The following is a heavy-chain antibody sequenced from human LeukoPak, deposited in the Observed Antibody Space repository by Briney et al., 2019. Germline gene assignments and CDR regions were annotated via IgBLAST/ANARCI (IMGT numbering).Heavy chain of an antibody. CDR1: GYSFTSYW. Sequence: GESLKISCKGSGYSFTSYWIGWVRQMPGKCLEWMGIIYPGDSDTRYSPSFQGQVTISADKSISTAYLQWSSLKASDTAMYYCARYHYDFWSGYYLDAFDIWGQGTMVTVSS. CDR3: ARYHYDFWSGYYLDAFDI. V-gene: IGHV5-51*01. CDR2: IYPGDSDT. J-gene: IGHJ3*02. D-gene: IGHD3-3*01.